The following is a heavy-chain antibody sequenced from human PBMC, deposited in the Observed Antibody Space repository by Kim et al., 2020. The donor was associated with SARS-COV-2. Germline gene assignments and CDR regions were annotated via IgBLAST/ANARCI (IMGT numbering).Heavy chain of an antibody. Sequence: GGSLRLSCAASGFTFSSYGMHWVRQAPGKGLEWVAVISYDGSNKYYADSVKGRFTISRDNSKNTLYLQMNSLRAEDTAVYYCAKAAGYSSGKGVDYWGQGTLVTVSS. CDR1: GFTFSSYG. CDR2: ISYDGSNK. V-gene: IGHV3-30*18. J-gene: IGHJ4*02. CDR3: AKAAGYSSGKGVDY. D-gene: IGHD6-19*01.